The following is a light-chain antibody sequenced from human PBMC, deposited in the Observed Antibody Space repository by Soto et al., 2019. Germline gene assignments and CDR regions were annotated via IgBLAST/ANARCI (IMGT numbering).Light chain of an antibody. J-gene: IGKJ3*01. Sequence: EIVLTQSPCTLSLSPGEGATLSCRASQTISNTYLAWHQQKPGQAPRLLIYGASSTATGIPDRFSGSGSGTDFTLTISGLEPDDFAVYYCQSYGRTAVTFGPGTKVDIK. CDR3: QSYGRTAVT. V-gene: IGKV3-20*01. CDR2: GAS. CDR1: QTISNTY.